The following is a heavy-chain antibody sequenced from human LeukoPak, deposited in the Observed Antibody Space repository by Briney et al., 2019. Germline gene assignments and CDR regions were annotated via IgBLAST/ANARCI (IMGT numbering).Heavy chain of an antibody. CDR2: ISGSGSGGST. CDR1: GFPLSRSA. Sequence: GGSLRLSCAASGFPLSRSAMSWVRQAPGKGLEWVSNISGSGSGGSTYYAESVKGRFTISRDNSKNTLYLQMNSLRAEDTAVYYCARATQYDPGRFDPWGQGTLVTVSS. J-gene: IGHJ5*02. V-gene: IGHV3-23*01. CDR3: ARATQYDPGRFDP. D-gene: IGHD1-1*01.